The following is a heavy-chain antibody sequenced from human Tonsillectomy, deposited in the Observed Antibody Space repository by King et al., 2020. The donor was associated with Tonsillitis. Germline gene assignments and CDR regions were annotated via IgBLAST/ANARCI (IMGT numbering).Heavy chain of an antibody. Sequence: TLKESGSALVKPTQTLTLTCTFSGFSLSTSGMRLSWIRQPPVEALEWLALIDWDDDKFFSSSLKTRLTISKDASKNQVVLTMTNMDPVDTATYYCALRSSYGDYLGAFDYWGQGTLVTVSS. D-gene: IGHD4-17*01. V-gene: IGHV2-70*04. CDR3: ALRSSYGDYLGAFDY. J-gene: IGHJ4*02. CDR2: IDWDDDK. CDR1: GFSLSTSGMR.